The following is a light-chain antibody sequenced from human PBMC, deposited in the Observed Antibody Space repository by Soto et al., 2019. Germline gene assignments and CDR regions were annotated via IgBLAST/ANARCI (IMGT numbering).Light chain of an antibody. J-gene: IGKJ1*01. CDR1: QGIRDD. CDR2: AAS. CDR3: LQDYTYPWT. Sequence: AIQMTHSPSSLSASIGDRVTITCRASQGIRDDLGWYRQRPGKAPELLIFAASSLQGGVPSRFSGSGSGTDFTLTISSLQPEDFATYFCLQDYTYPWTFGQGTKVEVE. V-gene: IGKV1-6*01.